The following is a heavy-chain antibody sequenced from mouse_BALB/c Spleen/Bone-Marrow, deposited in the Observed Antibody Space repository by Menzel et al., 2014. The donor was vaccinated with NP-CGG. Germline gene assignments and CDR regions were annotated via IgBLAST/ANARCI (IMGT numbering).Heavy chain of an antibody. J-gene: IGHJ3*01. CDR3: ARLSYYGRFAY. CDR1: GFDFSRYW. CDR2: INPDSSTI. D-gene: IGHD1-1*01. Sequence: VQLKQSGGGLVQPGGSLKLSCAASGFDFSRYWMSWVRRAPGKGLEWIGEINPDSSTINYTPSLKDKFIISRDNAKNTLYLQMSKVRSEDTALYYCARLSYYGRFAYWGQGTLVTVSA. V-gene: IGHV4-1*02.